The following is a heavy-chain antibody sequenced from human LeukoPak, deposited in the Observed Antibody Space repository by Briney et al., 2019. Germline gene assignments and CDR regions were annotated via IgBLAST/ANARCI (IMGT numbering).Heavy chain of an antibody. CDR2: IGGSGGST. Sequence: GGCLRLSCAAFGFTFSNYAMGWVRPAPGEGLGWVSGIGGSGGSTHYADSVKGRFTISRDNSKNTLYLQMNSLRAEDTAVYYCAKGYDWNSYGLDVWGQGTTVTVSS. D-gene: IGHD1-1*01. J-gene: IGHJ6*02. CDR1: GFTFSNYA. V-gene: IGHV3-23*01. CDR3: AKGYDWNSYGLDV.